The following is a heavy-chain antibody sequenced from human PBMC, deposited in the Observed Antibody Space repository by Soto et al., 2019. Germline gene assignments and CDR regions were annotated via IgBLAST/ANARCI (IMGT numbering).Heavy chain of an antibody. V-gene: IGHV3-7*03. CDR3: VRELGLAYWGEGALVTVSSDV. D-gene: IGHD7-27*01. Sequence: GGSLRLSCAASGFTLSNYWMTWVRQAPGKGLEWVANINKDGSQKNYVDSVKGRFTIARDNGQNSLSLQINSLRVEDTAVYYCVRELGLAYWGEGALVTVSSDVWGQGTTVTVSS. CDR1: GFTLSNYW. CDR2: INKDGSQK. J-gene: IGHJ6*02.